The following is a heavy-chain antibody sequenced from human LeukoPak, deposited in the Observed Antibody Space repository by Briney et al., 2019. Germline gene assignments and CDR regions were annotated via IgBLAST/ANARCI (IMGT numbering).Heavy chain of an antibody. Sequence: SETLSLTCTVSGGSISSYYWSWIWQPPGKGLEWIGYIYYSGSTNYNPSLKSRVTISVDTSKNQFSLKLSSVTAADTAVYYCARVALGYCSSTSCWFGWFDPWGQGTLVTVSS. CDR1: GGSISSYY. D-gene: IGHD2-2*01. CDR2: IYYSGST. CDR3: ARVALGYCSSTSCWFGWFDP. J-gene: IGHJ5*02. V-gene: IGHV4-59*01.